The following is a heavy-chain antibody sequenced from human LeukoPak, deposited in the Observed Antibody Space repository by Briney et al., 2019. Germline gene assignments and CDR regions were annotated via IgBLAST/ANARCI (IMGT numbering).Heavy chain of an antibody. D-gene: IGHD3-22*01. J-gene: IGHJ4*02. CDR1: GFTFSSYA. V-gene: IGHV3-23*01. Sequence: GGSLRLSCAASGFTFSSYAMSWVRQAPGKGLEWVSAISGSGGSTYYADSMKGRFTISRDNSKNTLYLQMNSLRAEDTAVYYCAKDRDRVTMIVVPSLDYWGQGTLVTVSS. CDR2: ISGSGGST. CDR3: AKDRDRVTMIVVPSLDY.